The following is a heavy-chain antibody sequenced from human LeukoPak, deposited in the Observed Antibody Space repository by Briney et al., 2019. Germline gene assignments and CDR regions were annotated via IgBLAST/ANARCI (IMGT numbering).Heavy chain of an antibody. CDR1: GGSISSYY. CDR2: IYTSGST. CDR3: AREGSDYYGSGSYYRSYYYYMDV. Sequence: SETLSLTCTVSGGSISSYYWSWLRQPAGKGLEWIRRIYTSGSTNYNPSLTSRVTMSIDTSKNQFSLKLSSVTAADTAVYYCAREGSDYYGSGSYYRSYYYYMDVWGKGTTVTISS. V-gene: IGHV4-4*07. J-gene: IGHJ6*03. D-gene: IGHD3-10*01.